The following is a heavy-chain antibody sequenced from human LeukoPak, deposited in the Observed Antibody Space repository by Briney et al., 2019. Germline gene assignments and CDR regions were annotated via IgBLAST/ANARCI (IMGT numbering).Heavy chain of an antibody. CDR1: GFTFSSYE. V-gene: IGHV3-48*03. Sequence: GGSLRLSCAASGFTFSSYEMNWVRQSPGKGLEWVSYISSRATTIYYADSVKGRFTISRDNAKNSLYLQMISLRAEDTAVYYCARDPVGATGPWGQGTLVTVSS. D-gene: IGHD1-26*01. CDR3: ARDPVGATGP. CDR2: ISSRATTI. J-gene: IGHJ5*02.